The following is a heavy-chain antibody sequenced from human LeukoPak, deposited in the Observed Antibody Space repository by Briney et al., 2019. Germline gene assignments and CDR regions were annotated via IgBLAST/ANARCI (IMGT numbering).Heavy chain of an antibody. CDR1: GFTFSSYG. CDR3: AKDYYVRTERPQIDY. CDR2: ISYDGSNK. V-gene: IGHV3-30*18. Sequence: QPGRSLRLSCAASGFTFSSYGMHWVRQAPGKGLEWVAVISYDGSNKYYADSVKGRFTIFRDNSKNTLYLQMNSLRAEDTAVYYCAKDYYVRTERPQIDYWGQGTLVTVSS. D-gene: IGHD3-10*02. J-gene: IGHJ4*02.